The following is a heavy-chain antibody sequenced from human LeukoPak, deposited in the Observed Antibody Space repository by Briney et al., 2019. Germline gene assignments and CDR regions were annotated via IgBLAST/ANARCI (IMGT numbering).Heavy chain of an antibody. CDR1: GGSISREY. V-gene: IGHV4-59*08. Sequence: SETLSLTCTVSGGSISREYWSWIRQPPGKEREWVGYIYYSGSTNYNPSLPSRVTISVDASKTQSSLRLSSVTAADTAVYYCARQRDSYFYYGMDVWGQGTTVTVSS. CDR3: ARQRDSYFYYGMDV. J-gene: IGHJ6*02. CDR2: IYYSGST. D-gene: IGHD2-8*01.